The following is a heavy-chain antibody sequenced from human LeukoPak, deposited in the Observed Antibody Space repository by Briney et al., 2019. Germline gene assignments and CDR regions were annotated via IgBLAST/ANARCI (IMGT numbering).Heavy chain of an antibody. CDR1: GFTVSSNY. J-gene: IGHJ4*02. V-gene: IGHV3-53*01. D-gene: IGHD3-22*01. CDR2: IYSGGST. CDR3: ARDPSGSSGYLGAYFDY. Sequence: GGSLRLSCAASGFTVSSNYMSWVRQAPGKGLEWVSVIYSGGSTYYADSVKGRFTISRDNSKNTLYLQMNSLRAEDTAVYYCARDPSGSSGYLGAYFDYWGQGTLVTVSS.